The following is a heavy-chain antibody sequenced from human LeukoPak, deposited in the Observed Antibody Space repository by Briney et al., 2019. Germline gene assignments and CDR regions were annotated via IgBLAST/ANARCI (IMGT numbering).Heavy chain of an antibody. CDR2: ISWNSGSI. Sequence: GGSLRLSCAASGFTFDDYAMHWVRQAPGKGLEWVSGISWNSGSIGYADSVKGRFTISRDNAKNSLYLQMNSLRAEDTAVYYCATLGGAYAYNYGFDYWGQGTLVTVSS. D-gene: IGHD5-24*01. CDR1: GFTFDDYA. V-gene: IGHV3-9*01. J-gene: IGHJ4*02. CDR3: ATLGGAYAYNYGFDY.